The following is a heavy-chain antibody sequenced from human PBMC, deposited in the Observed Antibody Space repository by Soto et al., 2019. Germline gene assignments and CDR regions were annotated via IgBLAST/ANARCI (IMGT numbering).Heavy chain of an antibody. J-gene: IGHJ6*02. V-gene: IGHV1-69*06. CDR3: ARGPDIVVVPAAIPYGMDV. D-gene: IGHD2-2*01. CDR2: IIPIFGTA. Sequence: QVQLVQSGAEVKKPGSSVKFSCKASGGTFSSYAISWVRQAPGQGLEWMGGIIPIFGTANYAQKFQGRVTITADKSTSTASMELSSLRSEDTAVYYCARGPDIVVVPAAIPYGMDVWGQGTTVTVSS. CDR1: GGTFSSYA.